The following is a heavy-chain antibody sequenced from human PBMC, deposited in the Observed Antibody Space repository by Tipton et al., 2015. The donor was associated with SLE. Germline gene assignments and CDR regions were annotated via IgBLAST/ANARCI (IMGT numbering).Heavy chain of an antibody. Sequence: QSGPEVKKPGASVKVSCKASGYTFISYDINWVRQAPGQGLEWMGWMNPDTDQTGYAQKFQGRVTMTRDSSISTAYMELSSLRSEDTAVYYCSRSGVLDSWGEGTQVSVSS. CDR2: MNPDTDQT. D-gene: IGHD7-27*01. CDR3: SRSGVLDS. CDR1: GYTFISYD. J-gene: IGHJ4*02. V-gene: IGHV1-8*01.